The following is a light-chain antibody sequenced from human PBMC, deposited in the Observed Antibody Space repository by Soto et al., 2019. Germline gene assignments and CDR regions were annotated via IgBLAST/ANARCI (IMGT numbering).Light chain of an antibody. CDR3: QQYGRT. CDR2: GAS. J-gene: IGKJ1*01. V-gene: IGKV3-20*01. Sequence: EIVLTQSPATLSLSTGERATLSCRASQSVSSSYLAWYQQKPGQAPRLLIYGASSRATGIPDRFSGSGSGTDFTLTISRLEPEDFAVYYCQQYGRTFGQGTKVDIK. CDR1: QSVSSSY.